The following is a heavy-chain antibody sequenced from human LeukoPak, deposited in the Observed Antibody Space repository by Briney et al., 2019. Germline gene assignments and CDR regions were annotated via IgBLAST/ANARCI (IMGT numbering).Heavy chain of an antibody. J-gene: IGHJ4*02. D-gene: IGHD3-16*02. CDR3: ASREDYYYVWGGYRYTQWNF. Sequence: PSETLSLTCAVYGGSFSGYYWSWIRQPPGKGLEWIGEINHSGSTNYNPTLKSRVTISVDTSKNQFSLKLSSVTAADTAVYYCASREDYYYVWGGYRYTQWNFWGQGTLVTVSS. CDR1: GGSFSGYY. V-gene: IGHV4-34*01. CDR2: INHSGST.